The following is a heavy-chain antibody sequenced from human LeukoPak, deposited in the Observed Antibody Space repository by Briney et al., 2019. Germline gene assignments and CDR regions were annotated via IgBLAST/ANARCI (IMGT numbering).Heavy chain of an antibody. CDR3: ARVPYYGTGDYGMDV. CDR2: IYHSGRT. J-gene: IGHJ6*04. Sequence: SETPSLIRAVSGGSNSSSNWWSWVRQPPGKGLEWIGEIYHSGRTNYNPSLKSRDTISVDKSKNQVSLKLSSVTPADTAVYYCARVPYYGTGDYGMDVWGKGTTVTVSS. CDR1: GGSNSSSNW. D-gene: IGHD3-10*01. V-gene: IGHV4-4*02.